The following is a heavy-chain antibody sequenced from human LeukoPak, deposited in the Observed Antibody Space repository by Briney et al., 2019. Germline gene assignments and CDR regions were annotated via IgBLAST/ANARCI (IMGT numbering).Heavy chain of an antibody. CDR3: AKDHQDRERYYDLLTGYYSLYFDF. J-gene: IGHJ4*02. CDR1: GFTFSNYA. CDR2: VSGTGDTT. Sequence: GGSLRLSCAASGFTFSNYAMTWVRQAPGKGLEWVSGVSGTGDTTYYADSVKGRFTISRDNSKNTLYLQMDSLRAEDTAVYYCAKDHQDRERYYDLLTGYYSLYFDFWGQGTLVTVSS. V-gene: IGHV3-23*01. D-gene: IGHD3-9*01.